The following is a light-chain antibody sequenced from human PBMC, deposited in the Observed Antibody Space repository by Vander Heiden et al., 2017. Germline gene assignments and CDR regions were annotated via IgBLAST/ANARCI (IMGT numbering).Light chain of an antibody. CDR3: QSADSSGTYPV. J-gene: IGLJ3*02. CDR1: ALPKPY. V-gene: IGLV3-25*03. Sequence: SYELTQPPSVSVSPGQTASITCSGEALPKPYAYWYQQKLGQAPVLWIYKDSERPSGIPERLSGYSSGTTVTLPISGVQAEDEADYYCQSADSSGTYPVFGGGTKLTVL. CDR2: KDS.